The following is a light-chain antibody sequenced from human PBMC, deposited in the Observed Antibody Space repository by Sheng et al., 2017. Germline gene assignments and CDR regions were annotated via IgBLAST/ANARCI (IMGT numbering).Light chain of an antibody. J-gene: IGKJ4*01. CDR3: QQRSNWPLT. CDR1: QSVSTNY. V-gene: IGKV3D-20*02. Sequence: EIVLTQSPGTLSLSPGERATLSCRASQSVSTNYLAWYQQKPGQAPRLLIYDASTRATGIPDRFSGSGSGTDFTLTISSLEPEDFAVYYCQQRSNWPLTFGGGARVEIK. CDR2: DAS.